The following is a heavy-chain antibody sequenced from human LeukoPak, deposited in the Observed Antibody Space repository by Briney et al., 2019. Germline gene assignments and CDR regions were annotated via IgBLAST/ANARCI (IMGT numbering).Heavy chain of an antibody. D-gene: IGHD5-24*01. Sequence: GESLKISCTASGYSFSKYWIGWVRQTPGKGLEWMGFIYSDGSLIRYSPSFEGQVTISADNSINTAYLQWNSLKASDTAMYYCGRYGLSGNGYTSYFYYGMDLWGQGTAVTVSS. CDR3: GRYGLSGNGYTSYFYYGMDL. J-gene: IGHJ6*02. CDR2: IYSDGSLI. V-gene: IGHV5-51*01. CDR1: GYSFSKYW.